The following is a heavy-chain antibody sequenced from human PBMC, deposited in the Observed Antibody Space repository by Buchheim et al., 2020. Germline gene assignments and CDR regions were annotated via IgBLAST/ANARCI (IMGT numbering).Heavy chain of an antibody. V-gene: IGHV1-2*02. J-gene: IGHJ4*02. D-gene: IGHD2/OR15-2a*01. CDR1: GYTFTGYV. CDR3: ARGQDLYAPYFDY. Sequence: QVRLVQSGAEVKKPGTSVKVSCKTSGYTFTGYVLHWVRQAPGQGLEWMGWITPHHGGTERAQKFQGRVTLTRDTSMSTAYMELSGLMSDDTAIYYCARGQDLYAPYFDYWGQGTL. CDR2: ITPHHGGT.